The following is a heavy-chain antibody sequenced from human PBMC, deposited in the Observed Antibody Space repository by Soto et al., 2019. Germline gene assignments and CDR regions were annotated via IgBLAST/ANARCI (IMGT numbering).Heavy chain of an antibody. V-gene: IGHV6-1*01. J-gene: IGHJ4*01. D-gene: IGHD1-26*01. CDR1: GDSVASNSAG. CDR3: ARGEQYSGRIFDY. Sequence: PSQTLSLTCAITGDSVASNSAGWSWVRQSPSRGLEWLGRTYYRSKWYYEYAVSVRGRITINPDTSKNQYSLQLNSVTPEDTAVYFCARGEQYSGRIFDYWGQGTLVAVSS. CDR2: TYYRSKWYY.